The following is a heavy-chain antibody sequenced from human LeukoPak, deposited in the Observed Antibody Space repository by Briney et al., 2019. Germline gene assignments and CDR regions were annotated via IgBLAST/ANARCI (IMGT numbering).Heavy chain of an antibody. CDR2: ISGNGDDT. D-gene: IGHD5-18*01. CDR1: GFPFSSYA. V-gene: IGHV3-23*01. Sequence: GGSLRLSCVVSGFPFSSYAMSWVRQAPGKGLEWVSGISGNGDDTYYAASVKGRFIVSRDTSKNTLYLQMNSLRAEDTAVYYCAKDPLNTLMVSPTFDYWGQGTLVTVSS. CDR3: AKDPLNTLMVSPTFDY. J-gene: IGHJ4*02.